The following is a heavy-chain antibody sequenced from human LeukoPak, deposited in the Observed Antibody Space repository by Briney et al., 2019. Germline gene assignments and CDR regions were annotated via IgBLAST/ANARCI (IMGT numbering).Heavy chain of an antibody. D-gene: IGHD1-1*01. J-gene: IGHJ4*02. CDR1: GFVFSSYW. CDR2: IYTDGSYT. Sequence: GGSLRLSCAASGFVFSSYWMHWVRQAPGEGLVWVSRIYTDGSYTNYADSVKGRFTISRDNSKNTVYLEMKSLRVEDTAIYYCAKGQELDDGVFESWGQGTLVTVSS. CDR3: AKGQELDDGVFES. V-gene: IGHV3-74*01.